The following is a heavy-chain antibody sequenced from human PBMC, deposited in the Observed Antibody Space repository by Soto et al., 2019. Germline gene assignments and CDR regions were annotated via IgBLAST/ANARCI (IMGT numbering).Heavy chain of an antibody. CDR3: ARDLPCSSTSCTYYYGMDV. CDR1: GGTFSSYA. CDR2: LIPIFGTA. J-gene: IGHJ6*02. Sequence: QVQLVQSGAEVKKPGSSVKVSCKASGGTFSSYAISWVRQAPGQGLEWMGGLIPIFGTANYAQKFQGRVTITAVKSTSTAYMELSSLRSEDTAAYYCARDLPCSSTSCTYYYGMDVWGQGTTVTVSS. V-gene: IGHV1-69*06. D-gene: IGHD2-2*01.